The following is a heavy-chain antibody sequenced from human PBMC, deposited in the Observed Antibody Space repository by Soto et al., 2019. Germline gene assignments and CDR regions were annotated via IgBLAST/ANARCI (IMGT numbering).Heavy chain of an antibody. D-gene: IGHD3-10*01. CDR3: ATGPHNPHMVRGVLLEAFDI. J-gene: IGHJ3*02. V-gene: IGHV6-1*01. CDR2: TYYRSKWYN. Sequence: PSQTLSLTCAISGDSVSSNSAAWNWIRQSPSRGLEWLGRTYYRSKWYNDYAVSVKSRITINPDTSKNQFSLQLNSVTPEDTAVYYCATGPHNPHMVRGVLLEAFDIWGQGTMVTVSS. CDR1: GDSVSSNSAA.